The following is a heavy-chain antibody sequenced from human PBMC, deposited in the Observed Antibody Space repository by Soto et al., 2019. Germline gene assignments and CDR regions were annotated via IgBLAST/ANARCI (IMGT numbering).Heavy chain of an antibody. V-gene: IGHV5-10-1*01. D-gene: IGHD2-2*01. CDR2: IVPSDSYT. J-gene: IGHJ6*02. CDR1: VSGSPSSR. Sequence: KGSVSGSPSSRIIGAPLVPREGLESMGRIVPSDSYTSYSPSLQGHVTISADKSISTAYLQLSSLKASDTAMYYCSMDCSSTSCYYYGMDVWGQGTTVRVSS. CDR3: SMDCSSTSCYYYGMDV.